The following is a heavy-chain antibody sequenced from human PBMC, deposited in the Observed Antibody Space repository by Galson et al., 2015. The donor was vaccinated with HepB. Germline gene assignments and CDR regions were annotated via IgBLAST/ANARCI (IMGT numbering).Heavy chain of an antibody. CDR3: ARGALVVGVAATQKHWFDP. CDR1: GYTFSSYS. Sequence: SVKVSCKVYGYTFSSYSITWVRQAPGQGLEWVGWISSSTRKTHFAQKFQGRVTMTTDTSTSTAYMELRRLRSDYTAIYYCARGALVVGVAATQKHWFDPWGRGTLVTISS. D-gene: IGHD2-15*01. CDR2: ISSSTRKT. J-gene: IGHJ5*02. V-gene: IGHV1-18*01.